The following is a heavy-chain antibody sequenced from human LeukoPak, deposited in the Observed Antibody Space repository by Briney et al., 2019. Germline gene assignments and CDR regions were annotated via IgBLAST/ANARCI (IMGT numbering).Heavy chain of an antibody. J-gene: IGHJ6*04. D-gene: IGHD3-10*02. CDR1: GFTVSSNY. CDR2: IYGGGSI. Sequence: GGSLRLSCAASGFTVSSNYMTWVRQAPGKGLEWVSVIYGGGSIYYADSVKGRFTVSRDNSKNTLYLQMNSLRAEDTAVYYCAELGITMIGGVWGKGTTVTISS. V-gene: IGHV3-53*01. CDR3: AELGITMIGGV.